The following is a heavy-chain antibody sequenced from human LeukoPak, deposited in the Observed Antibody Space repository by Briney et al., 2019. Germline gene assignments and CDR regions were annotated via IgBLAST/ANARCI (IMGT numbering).Heavy chain of an antibody. CDR2: ITAYNGNT. CDR3: ARANELWYSSGWVMGY. J-gene: IGHJ4*02. V-gene: IGHV1-18*01. Sequence: ASARVSCKASGYTSTRYGISGVPHAPGKGLKWMGCITAYNGNTNYAQKIQGRVTMTTDKSTSTAYMELRSLRSADTAVYYCARANELWYSSGWVMGYWGQGTLVTVSS. CDR1: GYTSTRYG. D-gene: IGHD6-19*01.